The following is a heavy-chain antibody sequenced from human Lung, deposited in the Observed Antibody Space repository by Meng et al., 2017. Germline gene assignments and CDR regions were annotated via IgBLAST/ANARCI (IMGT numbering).Heavy chain of an antibody. V-gene: IGHV1-18*01. J-gene: IGHJ4*02. CDR2: ISTHNGNT. CDR1: ADTFVNYA. CDR3: ATARFSFLLGFDY. D-gene: IGHD2-8*02. Sequence: QVQLVQSGAEIKKPGASVKVSCKASADTFVNYAISWVRQAPGQGLEWMGRISTHNGNTNYALKLQGRVTVTTDTSTSTAYMELRNLRSDDTAIYYCATARFSFLLGFDYWGQGTLVTVSS.